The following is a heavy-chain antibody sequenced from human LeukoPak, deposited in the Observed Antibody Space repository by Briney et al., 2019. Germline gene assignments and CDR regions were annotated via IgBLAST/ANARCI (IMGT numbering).Heavy chain of an antibody. CDR1: GGSISSYY. V-gene: IGHV4-59*01. CDR2: IYYSGST. D-gene: IGHD3-16*02. CDR3: ARGGPLNWFDP. J-gene: IGHJ5*02. Sequence: PSETLSLTCTVSGGSISSYYWSWIRQPPGKGLEWIGHIYYSGSTNYNPSLKSRVTISVDTSMNQFSLKLSSVTAADTAVYYCARGGPLNWFDPWGQGTLVTVSS.